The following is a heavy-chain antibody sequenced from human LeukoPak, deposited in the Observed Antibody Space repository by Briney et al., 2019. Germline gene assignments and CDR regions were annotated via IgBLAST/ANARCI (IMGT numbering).Heavy chain of an antibody. V-gene: IGHV1-69*05. Sequence: SVKVSRKASGGTFSSYAISWVRQAPGQGLEWMGGIIPIFGTANYAQKFQGRVTITTDESTSTAYMELSSLRSEDTAVYYCAREPRRYGSYLDYWGQGTLVTVSS. J-gene: IGHJ4*02. CDR3: AREPRRYGSYLDY. CDR2: IIPIFGTA. CDR1: GGTFSSYA. D-gene: IGHD1-26*01.